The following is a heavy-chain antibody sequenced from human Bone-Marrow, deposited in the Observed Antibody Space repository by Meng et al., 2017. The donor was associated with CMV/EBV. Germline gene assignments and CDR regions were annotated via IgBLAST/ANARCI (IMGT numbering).Heavy chain of an antibody. Sequence: ASVKVSCKASGYTFANYYMHWVRQAPGQGLEWMAIINPSGGSPTYPQKFQGRLKMTSDTSTSSVYMELTSLTSDDTAVYYCARDRRGREVDPAVVDVWGQGTTVTVSS. CDR3: ARDRRGREVDPAVVDV. CDR1: GYTFANYY. D-gene: IGHD2-2*01. V-gene: IGHV1-46*01. CDR2: INPSGGSP. J-gene: IGHJ6*02.